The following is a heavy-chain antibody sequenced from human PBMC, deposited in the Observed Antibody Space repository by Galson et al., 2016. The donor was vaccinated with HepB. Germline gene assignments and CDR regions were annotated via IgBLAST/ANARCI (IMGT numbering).Heavy chain of an antibody. CDR2: INTGNGDT. CDR3: ARDEEKRIAVAGTKKKFIEDYYFDL. Sequence: SVKVSCKASGYSFTDYTIHWVRQAPGQRLEWMGWINTGNGDTKYSEKFQGRVTITRDTSASTAFPEVRSLRFEDTAVYYCARDEEKRIAVAGTKKKFIEDYYFDLWGRGTLVTVSS. D-gene: IGHD6-19*01. J-gene: IGHJ2*01. CDR1: GYSFTDYT. V-gene: IGHV1-3*04.